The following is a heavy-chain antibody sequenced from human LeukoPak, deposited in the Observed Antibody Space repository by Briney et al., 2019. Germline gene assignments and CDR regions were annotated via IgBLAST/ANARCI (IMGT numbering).Heavy chain of an antibody. V-gene: IGHV1-18*01. CDR2: ISAYNGNT. D-gene: IGHD3-3*01. Sequence: GASVKVSCKASGYTFTSYGISWVRQAPGQGLEWMGWISAYNGNTNYAQKLQGRVTMTTDTSTSTAYMELRSLRSDDTAVYYCARQAFYDFWSGYHTGVSYFDYWGQGTLVTVPS. J-gene: IGHJ4*02. CDR3: ARQAFYDFWSGYHTGVSYFDY. CDR1: GYTFTSYG.